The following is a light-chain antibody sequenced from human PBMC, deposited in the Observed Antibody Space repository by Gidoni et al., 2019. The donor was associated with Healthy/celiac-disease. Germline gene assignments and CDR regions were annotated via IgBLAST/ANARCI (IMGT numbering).Light chain of an antibody. V-gene: IGLV2-23*01. J-gene: IGLJ3*02. CDR3: CSYAGSSTWV. CDR2: AGS. CDR1: SSDVGSYNL. Sequence: QSALTQPASVSGSPGQSITISCTGTSSDVGSYNLVSWYQQHPGKAPKLMIYAGSKRPSGVSNRFSGSKSGNTASLTISVLQAEDEADYYCCSYAGSSTWVFGGGTKLTVL.